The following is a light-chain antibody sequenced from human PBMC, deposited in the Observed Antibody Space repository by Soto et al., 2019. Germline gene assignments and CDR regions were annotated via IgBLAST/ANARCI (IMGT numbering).Light chain of an antibody. V-gene: IGKV3-20*01. CDR3: QQYGSSSLA. CDR2: GAS. CDR1: QSVSRSY. Sequence: EIVLKQSPGTLSLSPGERATLSCRASQSVSRSYLAWYQQKPGQAPRLLIYGASSRATGIPDRFSGSGSGTDFPLTIRRLEPEDFAVYYCQQYGSSSLAFGPGTRLEIK. J-gene: IGKJ5*01.